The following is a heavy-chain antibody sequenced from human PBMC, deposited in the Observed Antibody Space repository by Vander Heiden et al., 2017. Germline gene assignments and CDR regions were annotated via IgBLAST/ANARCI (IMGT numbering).Heavy chain of an antibody. CDR3: ARVKRPASVWGSYPQDAFDI. V-gene: IGHV1-69*12. CDR1: GGTFPNHG. D-gene: IGHD3-16*02. J-gene: IGHJ3*02. CDR2: VIPIFSTA. Sequence: QAPPAPSGAEVKKPGSSVKVFCKASGGTFPNHGFNWVRQAPGPGVGWMRGVIPIFSTAIYTQNFQGRVTITADESTSTAYVELSSLRSEDTAVYYCARVKRPASVWGSYPQDAFDIWGQGTMVTVSS.